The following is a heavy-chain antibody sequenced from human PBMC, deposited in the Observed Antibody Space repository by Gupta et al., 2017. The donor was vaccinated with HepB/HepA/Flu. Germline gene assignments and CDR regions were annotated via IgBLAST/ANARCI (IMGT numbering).Heavy chain of an antibody. J-gene: IGHJ6*02. D-gene: IGHD2-2*01. V-gene: IGHV4-59*01. CDR2: MYYTGST. Sequence: QVQLQESGPGLVKPSETLSLTCTVSGGSMSGSYWTWMRQPPGKELEWIGYMYYTGSTNYNPSLKSRVAVFVDTSKNQFSLRLSSVTAADTAVYFCARAPYADYGLDVWGQGTTVTVSS. CDR3: ARAPYADYGLDV. CDR1: GGSMSGSY.